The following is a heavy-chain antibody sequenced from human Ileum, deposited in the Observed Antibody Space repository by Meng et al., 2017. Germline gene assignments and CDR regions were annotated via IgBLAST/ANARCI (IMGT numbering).Heavy chain of an antibody. D-gene: IGHD2-15*01. CDR3: VRHGGKYFDS. CDR2: IYLAGSP. J-gene: IGHJ4*02. Sequence: VHLEQPGPGLVEPSGTLAFTCTVSGGSISSSFYWSWVRQPPGKGLEWIGQIYLAGSPNYNPSLESRVTISVDKSKNQFSLRLTSVTAADTAIFYCVRHGGKYFDSWGQGTLVTVSS. V-gene: IGHV4-4*02. CDR1: GGSISSSFY.